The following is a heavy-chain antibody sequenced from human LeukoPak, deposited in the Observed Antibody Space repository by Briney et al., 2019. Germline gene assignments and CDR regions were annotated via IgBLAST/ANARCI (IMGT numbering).Heavy chain of an antibody. CDR2: INHSGST. Sequence: SETLSLTCAVYGGSFSGYYWSWIRQPPGKGLEWIGEINHSGSTNYNPSLKSRVTISVDTSKNQFSLKLSSVTAADTAVYYCAGGPEPDIGRVPGSPGGGDYWGQGTLVTVSS. CDR1: GGSFSGYY. J-gene: IGHJ4*02. V-gene: IGHV4-34*01. D-gene: IGHD1-14*01. CDR3: AGGPEPDIGRVPGSPGGGDY.